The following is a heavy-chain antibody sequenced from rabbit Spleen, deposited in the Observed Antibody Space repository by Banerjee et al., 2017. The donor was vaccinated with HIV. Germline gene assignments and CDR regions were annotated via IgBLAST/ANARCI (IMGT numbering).Heavy chain of an antibody. J-gene: IGHJ6*01. D-gene: IGHD1-1*01. CDR1: GFSFSSGYW. CDR3: ARGTNSAGYRANL. CDR2: ISTSSGET. V-gene: IGHV1S45*01. Sequence: QEQLEESGGDLVKPEGSLTLTCKASGFSFSSGYWICWVRQAPGKGLEWIGCISTSSGETYYANWAKGRFTISKPSSTVDLKMPTLTAADTATYFCARGTNSAGYRANLWGQGTLVTVS.